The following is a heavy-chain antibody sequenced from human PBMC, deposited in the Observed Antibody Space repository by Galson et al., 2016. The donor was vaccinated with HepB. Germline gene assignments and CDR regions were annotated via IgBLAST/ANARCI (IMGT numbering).Heavy chain of an antibody. Sequence: SLRLSCAASGFAFSSHWMHWVRQPPGKGLVWVSRIKSDATVSDYADSVKGRFTISRDTAKNTLYLQMDSLRPEDTGVYYCARDPSLVPATAYNWSDSWGQGALVTVSS. V-gene: IGHV3-74*01. CDR1: GFAFSSHW. D-gene: IGHD6-6*01. CDR2: IKSDATVS. CDR3: ARDPSLVPATAYNWSDS. J-gene: IGHJ5*01.